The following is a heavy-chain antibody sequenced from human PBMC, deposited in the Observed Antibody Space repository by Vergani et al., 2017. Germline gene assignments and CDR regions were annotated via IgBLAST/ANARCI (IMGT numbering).Heavy chain of an antibody. CDR3: VKDAGSYEYFFDS. CDR2: LTGGGGST. V-gene: IGHV3-23*01. CDR1: GFTFSTYA. Sequence: EVQLLESGGSLKQPGGSVRLSCAASGFTFSTYAMHWVRQAPGKGLEWVSALTGGGGSTYYADSFKGRFIISRDNSRDTLYLQMNSLRPEDTATYYCVKDAGSYEYFFDSWCQRTLVTVSS. D-gene: IGHD1-26*01. J-gene: IGHJ4*02.